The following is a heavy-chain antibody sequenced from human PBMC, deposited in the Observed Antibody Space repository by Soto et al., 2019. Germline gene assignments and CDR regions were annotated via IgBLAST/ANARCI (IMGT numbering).Heavy chain of an antibody. CDR3: AREVVSGSYFWFDP. CDR1: GGSISSYY. Sequence: SETLSLTCTVSGGSISSYYWSWIRQPPGKGLEWIGYIYYSGSTNYNPSLKSRVTISVDTSKNQFSLKLSSVTAADTAVYYCAREVVSGSYFWFDPWGQGTLVTVSS. D-gene: IGHD3-10*01. J-gene: IGHJ5*02. CDR2: IYYSGST. V-gene: IGHV4-59*01.